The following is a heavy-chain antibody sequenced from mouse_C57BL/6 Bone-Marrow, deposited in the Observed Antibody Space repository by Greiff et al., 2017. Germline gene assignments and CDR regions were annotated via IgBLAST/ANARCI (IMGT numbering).Heavy chain of an antibody. Sequence: VQLQQSGPELVKPGASVKISCKASGYTFTDYYMNWVKQSHGKSLEWIGDINPNNGGTSYNQKFKGKATLTVDKSSSTAYMELRSLTSEDSAVYYCARDPRRYFDVWGTGTTVTVSS. CDR2: INPNNGGT. CDR3: ARDPRRYFDV. J-gene: IGHJ1*03. CDR1: GYTFTDYY. V-gene: IGHV1-26*01.